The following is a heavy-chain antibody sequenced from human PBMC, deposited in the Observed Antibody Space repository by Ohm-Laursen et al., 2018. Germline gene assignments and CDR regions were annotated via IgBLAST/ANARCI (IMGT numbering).Heavy chain of an antibody. Sequence: SLRLSCAASGFTFDDYAMNWVRQVPGEGLEWVSCIVGNGGATYYADSVKGRFIISRDNSKNSLYLQMNSLKVEDTAVYYCAKDVTPDGRYDIDYWGQGTLVTVSS. CDR2: IVGNGGAT. CDR1: GFTFDDYA. CDR3: AKDVTPDGRYDIDY. V-gene: IGHV3-23*01. D-gene: IGHD3-9*01. J-gene: IGHJ4*02.